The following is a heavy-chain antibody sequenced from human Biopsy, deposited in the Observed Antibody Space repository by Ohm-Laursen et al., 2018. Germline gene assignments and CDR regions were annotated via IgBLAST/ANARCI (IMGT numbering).Heavy chain of an antibody. J-gene: IGHJ4*02. D-gene: IGHD2-15*01. Sequence: SLRLSCAASGFTFDDYAMHWVRQAPGKGLEWVSGISWNSGSIGYADSVKGRFTISRDNAKNSLYLQMNSLRAEDTALYYCAKSCSGGSCLDYWGQGAQVTVSS. CDR1: GFTFDDYA. V-gene: IGHV3-9*01. CDR3: AKSCSGGSCLDY. CDR2: ISWNSGSI.